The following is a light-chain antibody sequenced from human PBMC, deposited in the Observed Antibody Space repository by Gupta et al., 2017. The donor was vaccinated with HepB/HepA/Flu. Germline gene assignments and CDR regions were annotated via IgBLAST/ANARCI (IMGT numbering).Light chain of an antibody. Sequence: DIQMTQSPSSLSASVGDRVTITCRASQTISTYLNWYQQKPGKAPKLLIYATSSWQSGVPSRFSGSGYGKDLTLTISSRQQEDFATYYCHQSDSIFMCIFGQGTKLEIK. J-gene: IGKJ2*04. V-gene: IGKV1-39*01. CDR1: QTISTY. CDR2: ATS. CDR3: HQSDSIFMCI.